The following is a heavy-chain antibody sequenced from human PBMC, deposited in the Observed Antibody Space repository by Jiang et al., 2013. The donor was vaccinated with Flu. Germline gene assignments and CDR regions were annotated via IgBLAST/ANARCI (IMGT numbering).Heavy chain of an antibody. CDR3: ARVRRLRVIGHKVPDGFDI. CDR1: GAPSAVLLTS. Sequence: PGLVKPSQTLSLTCTVSGAPSAVLLTSGAGLRATRREGTGVDWPYLSYGDTNYNPSLKSRVTMFLDTSKNQFSVNLSSVTAADTATYYCARVRRLRVIGHKVPDGFDIWGQGTLITVSS. J-gene: IGHJ3*02. V-gene: IGHV4-61*02. CDR2: LSYGDT. D-gene: IGHD2/OR15-2a*01.